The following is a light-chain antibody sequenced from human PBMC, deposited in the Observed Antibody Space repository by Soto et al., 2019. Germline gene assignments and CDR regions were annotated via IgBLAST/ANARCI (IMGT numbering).Light chain of an antibody. CDR1: EGITNY. Sequence: DIQMTQSPSSLSASVGDRVTITCQASEGITNYLNWYQQKPGKVPKLLIYDASNLEVGVPSRFNGSGSGTEFTFTISSLQTEDIATYYCHQYDSLPYTFGQGTKLEIK. J-gene: IGKJ2*01. V-gene: IGKV1-33*01. CDR3: HQYDSLPYT. CDR2: DAS.